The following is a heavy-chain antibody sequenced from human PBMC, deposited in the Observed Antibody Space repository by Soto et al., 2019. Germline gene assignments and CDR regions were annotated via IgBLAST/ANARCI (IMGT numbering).Heavy chain of an antibody. J-gene: IGHJ6*03. Sequence: GGSLRLSCAASGFTFSDYYMSWIRQAPGKGLEWVSYISSSGSTIYYADSVKGRFTISRDNAKNSLYLQMNSLRAEDTAVYYCARNQGDFWSDFSEYYYMDVWGKGTTVTVSS. CDR1: GFTFSDYY. V-gene: IGHV3-11*01. CDR3: ARNQGDFWSDFSEYYYMDV. CDR2: ISSSGSTI. D-gene: IGHD3-3*01.